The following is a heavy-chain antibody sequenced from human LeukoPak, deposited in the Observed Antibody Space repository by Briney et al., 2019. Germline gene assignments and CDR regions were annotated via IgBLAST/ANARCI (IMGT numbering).Heavy chain of an antibody. J-gene: IGHJ4*02. CDR2: INDSGSS. Sequence: SETLSLTCAVYGGSFGGYYWSWIRQPPGKGLEWIGEINDSGSSNYIPSLKSRVTISVDTSKNQFSLKLSSVTAADTAVYYCAHSTEGFGELFPQIWGQGTLVTVSS. V-gene: IGHV4-34*01. CDR3: AHSTEGFGELFPQI. D-gene: IGHD3-10*01. CDR1: GGSFGGYY.